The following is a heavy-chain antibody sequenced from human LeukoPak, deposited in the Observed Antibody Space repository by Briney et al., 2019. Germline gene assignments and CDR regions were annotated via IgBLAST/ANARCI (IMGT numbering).Heavy chain of an antibody. CDR2: IFDERNK. Sequence: PGGSLRLSCSDSGFTFGTYAMHWVRQAPGKGLEWVTVIFDERNKFVADSVKGRFTISRDNFKNTLYLQMNSLRDEDTAVYYCARDPTAADPDYFDYWGQGTLVTVSS. J-gene: IGHJ4*02. CDR1: GFTFGTYA. CDR3: ARDPTAADPDYFDY. V-gene: IGHV3-30*04. D-gene: IGHD6-25*01.